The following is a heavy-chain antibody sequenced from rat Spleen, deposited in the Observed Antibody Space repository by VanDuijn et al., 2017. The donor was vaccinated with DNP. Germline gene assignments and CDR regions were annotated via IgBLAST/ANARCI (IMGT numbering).Heavy chain of an antibody. D-gene: IGHD1-1*01. CDR1: GFTFSAYY. CDR3: ASLLLPNWFTY. J-gene: IGHJ3*01. CDR2: IGSPAYAP. V-gene: IGHV5-22*01. Sequence: EVQLVESGGGLVQPGRSLKLSCAASGFTFSAYYMAWVRQAPAKGLEWVAYIGSPAYAPYHGDSVKGRFTISRDNAKSTLYLQMNSLRSEDMATYYCASLLLPNWFTYWGQGTLVTVSS.